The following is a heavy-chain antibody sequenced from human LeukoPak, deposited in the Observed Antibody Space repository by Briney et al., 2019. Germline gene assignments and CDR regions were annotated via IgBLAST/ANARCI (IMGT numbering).Heavy chain of an antibody. V-gene: IGHV1-46*01. CDR1: GYTFTSYC. D-gene: IGHD3-10*01. Sequence: ASVKVSCKASGYTFTSYCTHWVRRAPGQGLEWMGIINPSGGGTTYAPKFQGRVTMTRDTSTSTVYMELSSLTSDDTAVYYCARNGVGSGSYEPASYFYYMDVWGKGTTVTVSS. CDR2: INPSGGGT. CDR3: ARNGVGSGSYEPASYFYYMDV. J-gene: IGHJ6*03.